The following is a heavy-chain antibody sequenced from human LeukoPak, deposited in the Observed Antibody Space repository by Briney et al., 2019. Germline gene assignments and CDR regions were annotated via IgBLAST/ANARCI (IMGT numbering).Heavy chain of an antibody. D-gene: IGHD2-2*03. CDR2: ISSSSSYI. Sequence: GGSLRLSCAASGFTSSSYSMNWVRQAPGKGLEWVSSISSSSSYIYYADSVKGRFTISRDNAKNSLYLQMNSLRAEDTAVYYCARSLDIVVVPAAIPHYYYYGMDVWGQGTTVTVSS. J-gene: IGHJ6*02. V-gene: IGHV3-21*01. CDR1: GFTSSSYS. CDR3: ARSLDIVVVPAAIPHYYYYGMDV.